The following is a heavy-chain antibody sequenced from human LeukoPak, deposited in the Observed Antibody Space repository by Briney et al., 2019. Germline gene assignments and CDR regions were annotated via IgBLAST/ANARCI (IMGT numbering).Heavy chain of an antibody. CDR3: ARDLDYDFWSGYSAYYYYYGMDV. J-gene: IGHJ6*02. Sequence: PGGSLRLSCAASGFTFSSYSMNWVRQAPGKGLEWVSSISSSSSYIYYADSVKGRFTISRDNAKNSLYLQMNSLRAEDTAVYYCARDLDYDFWSGYSAYYYYYGMDVWGQGTTVTVPS. V-gene: IGHV3-21*01. CDR1: GFTFSSYS. D-gene: IGHD3-3*01. CDR2: ISSSSSYI.